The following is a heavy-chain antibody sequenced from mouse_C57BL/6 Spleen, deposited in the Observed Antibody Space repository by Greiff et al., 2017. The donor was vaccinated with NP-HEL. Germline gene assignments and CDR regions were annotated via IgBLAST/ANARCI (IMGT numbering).Heavy chain of an antibody. J-gene: IGHJ2*01. D-gene: IGHD1-1*01. CDR2: ISYDGSN. CDR3: ARDSIYYYGSSYSYYFDY. Sequence: EVQLQESGPGLVKPSQSLSLTCSVTGYSITSGYYWNWIRQFPGNKLEWMGYISYDGSNNYNPSLKNRISITRDTSKNQFFLKLNSVTTEDTATYYCARDSIYYYGSSYSYYFDYWGQGTTLTVSS. CDR1: GYSITSGYY. V-gene: IGHV3-6*01.